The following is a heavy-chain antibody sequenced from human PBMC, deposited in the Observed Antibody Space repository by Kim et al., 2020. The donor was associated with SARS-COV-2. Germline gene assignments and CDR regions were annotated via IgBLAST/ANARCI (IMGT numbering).Heavy chain of an antibody. CDR3: ARNVRMGARGWFDP. J-gene: IGHJ5*02. CDR2: IIPIFGTA. D-gene: IGHD1-26*01. CDR1: GGTFSSYA. Sequence: SVKVSCKASGGTFSSYAISWVRQAPGQGLEWMGGIIPIFGTANYAQKFQGRVTITADESTSTAYMELSSLRSEDTAVYYCARNVRMGARGWFDPWGQGTLVTVSS. V-gene: IGHV1-69*13.